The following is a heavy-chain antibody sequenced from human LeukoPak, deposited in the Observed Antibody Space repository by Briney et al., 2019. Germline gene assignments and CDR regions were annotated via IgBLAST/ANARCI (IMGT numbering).Heavy chain of an antibody. V-gene: IGHV4-59*01. J-gene: IGHJ4*02. CDR2: VYNSGST. Sequence: TLETLSLTCTVSGGSISSYSWSWIRQPPGKGLEWIGYVYNSGSTTYNPSLKSRLTISLDTSKKQFSLNLRLVTAADTAVYYCASDYGSGSYRFDYWGQGILVIVSS. CDR1: GGSISSYS. D-gene: IGHD3-10*01. CDR3: ASDYGSGSYRFDY.